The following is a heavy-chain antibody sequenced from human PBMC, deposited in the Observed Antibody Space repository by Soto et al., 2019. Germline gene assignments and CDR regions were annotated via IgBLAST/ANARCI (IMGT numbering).Heavy chain of an antibody. Sequence: GGSLRLSCAASGFNFGNFGMSWVRQAPGKGLQWVSSITDSGGDAKYADSVRGRFAISRDNSKKTLYLQMSSLTAEDSAIYYCARGSTDSYPGSRILGFWGRGTLVTVSS. J-gene: IGHJ4*02. CDR2: ITDSGGDA. CDR1: GFNFGNFG. V-gene: IGHV3-23*01. CDR3: ARGSTDSYPGSRILGF. D-gene: IGHD3-10*01.